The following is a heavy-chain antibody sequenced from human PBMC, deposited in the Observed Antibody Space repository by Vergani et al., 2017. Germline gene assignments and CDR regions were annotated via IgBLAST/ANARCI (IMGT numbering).Heavy chain of an antibody. J-gene: IGHJ6*02. CDR1: GGTFSSYT. V-gene: IGHV1-69*08. CDR2: IIPILGIA. CDR3: ARDQDDTAMVRKVAYYYYGMDV. Sequence: QVQLVQSGAEVKKPGSSVKVSCKASGGTFSSYTISWVRQAPGQGLEWMGRIIPILGIANYAQKFQGRVTITADKSTSTAYMELSSLRSEDTAVYYCARDQDDTAMVRKVAYYYYGMDVWGQGTTVTVSS. D-gene: IGHD5-18*01.